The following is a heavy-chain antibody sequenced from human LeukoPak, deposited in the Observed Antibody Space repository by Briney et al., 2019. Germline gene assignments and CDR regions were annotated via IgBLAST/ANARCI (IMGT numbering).Heavy chain of an antibody. CDR2: SWDGGST. V-gene: IGHV3-43D*03. CDR3: AKDGKNYFDY. Sequence: GGSLRLSCAASGFTFSSYGMHWVRQAPGKGLEWVSPSWDGGSTYYADSVKGRFTISRDNSKNSLYLQMNSLRAEDTALYYCAKDGKNYFDYWGQGTLVTVSS. CDR1: GFTFSSYG. J-gene: IGHJ4*02.